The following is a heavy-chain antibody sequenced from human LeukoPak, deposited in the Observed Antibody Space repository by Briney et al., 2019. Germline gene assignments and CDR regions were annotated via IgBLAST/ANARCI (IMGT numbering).Heavy chain of an antibody. Sequence: GGSLRLSCAASGFTFSSYWMSWVRQAPGKGLEWVANIKQDGSEKYYVDSVKGRFTISRDNAKNSLYLQMNSLRAEDTAVYYCARRRDYCSSTSCYPREFDYWGQGTLVTVSS. V-gene: IGHV3-7*01. CDR1: GFTFSSYW. CDR2: IKQDGSEK. J-gene: IGHJ4*02. D-gene: IGHD2-2*01. CDR3: ARRRDYCSSTSCYPREFDY.